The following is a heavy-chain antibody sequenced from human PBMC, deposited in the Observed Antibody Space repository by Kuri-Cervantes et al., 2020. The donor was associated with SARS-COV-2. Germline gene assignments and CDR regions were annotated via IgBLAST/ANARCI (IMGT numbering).Heavy chain of an antibody. D-gene: IGHD4-23*01. Sequence: SETLSLTCAVYGGSFSGYYWSWIRQPPGKGLEWIGSIYYSGNTYYNPSLKSRVTISVDTSKNQFSLKLSSVTAADTAVYYCARPRYGGLNRIDYWGQGTLVTVSS. CDR2: IYYSGNT. CDR1: GGSFSGYY. CDR3: ARPRYGGLNRIDY. V-gene: IGHV4-34*01. J-gene: IGHJ4*02.